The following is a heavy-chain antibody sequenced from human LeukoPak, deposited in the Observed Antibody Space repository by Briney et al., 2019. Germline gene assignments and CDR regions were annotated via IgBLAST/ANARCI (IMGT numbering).Heavy chain of an antibody. Sequence: GGSLRLSCAASGFTFSSYAMSWVRQAPGKGLEWVSSISGSGGSTYYADAVKGRFTISRDNSKNTLYLQMNSLRAEDTAVYYCAKDVAYDYVWGSYYFDYWGQGTLVTVSS. V-gene: IGHV3-23*01. CDR1: GFTFSSYA. D-gene: IGHD3-16*01. J-gene: IGHJ4*02. CDR3: AKDVAYDYVWGSYYFDY. CDR2: ISGSGGST.